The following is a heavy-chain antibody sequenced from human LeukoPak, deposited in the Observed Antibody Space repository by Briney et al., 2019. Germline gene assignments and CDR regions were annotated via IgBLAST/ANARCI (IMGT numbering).Heavy chain of an antibody. V-gene: IGHV4-4*07. CDR2: IYTSGST. J-gene: IGHJ4*02. D-gene: IGHD3-22*01. CDR3: ARGRYDSSGYYTVYYFDY. CDR1: GGSINNYY. Sequence: SETLSLTCTVSGGSINNYYWSWIRQPAGKGLEWIGRIYTSGSTNYNPSLKSRVTISVDTSKNQFSLKLSSVTAADTAVYYCARGRYDSSGYYTVYYFDYWGQGTLVTVSS.